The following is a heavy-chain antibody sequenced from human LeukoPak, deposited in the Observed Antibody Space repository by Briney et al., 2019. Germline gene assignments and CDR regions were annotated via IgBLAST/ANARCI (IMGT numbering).Heavy chain of an antibody. CDR2: IYPDDSDT. D-gene: IGHD3-10*01. CDR1: GYSFTTYW. Sequence: GESLKISCKGSGYSFTTYWIAWVRQMPGKGLEWMGMIYPDDSDTRYSPSFQGQVTISADKSISTAYLQWSSLKASDTAMYYCARLRWPRGGRSSFDYWGQGALVTVSS. J-gene: IGHJ4*02. V-gene: IGHV5-51*01. CDR3: ARLRWPRGGRSSFDY.